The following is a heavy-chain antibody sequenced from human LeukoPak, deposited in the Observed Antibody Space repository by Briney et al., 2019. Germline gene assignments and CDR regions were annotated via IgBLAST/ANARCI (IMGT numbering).Heavy chain of an antibody. CDR1: GGSFSGYY. Sequence: PSETLSLTCAVYGGSFSGYYWSWIRQPPGKGLEWIGEINHSGSTNYNPSLKSRATISVDTSKNQFSLKLSSVTAADTAVYYCARVHGGNPYYFDYWGQGTLVTVSS. J-gene: IGHJ4*02. CDR2: INHSGST. D-gene: IGHD4-23*01. V-gene: IGHV4-34*01. CDR3: ARVHGGNPYYFDY.